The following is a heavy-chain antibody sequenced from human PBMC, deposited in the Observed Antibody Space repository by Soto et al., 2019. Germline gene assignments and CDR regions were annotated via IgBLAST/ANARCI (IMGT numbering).Heavy chain of an antibody. CDR1: AFTFSTYW. V-gene: IGHV3-7*03. CDR2: IKQEGSEK. D-gene: IGHD3-22*01. CDR3: ARGSTYYYDSSGYYIYYFDY. Sequence: PGGSLRLSCAASAFTFSTYWMSWVRQAPGKGLEWVANIKQEGSEKYYVDAVKGRFTISRDNAKNSLYLQMNSLRAEDTAVYYCARGSTYYYDSSGYYIYYFDYWGQGTLVTVSS. J-gene: IGHJ4*02.